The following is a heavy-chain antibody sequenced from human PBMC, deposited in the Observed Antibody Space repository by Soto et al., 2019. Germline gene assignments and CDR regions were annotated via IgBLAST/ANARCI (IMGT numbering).Heavy chain of an antibody. CDR2: ISSSSSYI. V-gene: IGHV3-21*01. CDR1: GFTFSSYS. Sequence: GGSLRLSCAASGFTFSSYSMNWVRQAPGKGLEWVSSISSSSSYIYYADSVKGRFTISRDNAKNSLYLQMNSLRAEDTAVYYCARDIAAAGTLATPYYYGMDVWGQGTTVTVSS. J-gene: IGHJ6*02. CDR3: ARDIAAAGTLATPYYYGMDV. D-gene: IGHD6-13*01.